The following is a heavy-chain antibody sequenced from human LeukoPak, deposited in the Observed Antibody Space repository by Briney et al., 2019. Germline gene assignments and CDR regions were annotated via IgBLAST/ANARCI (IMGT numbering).Heavy chain of an antibody. V-gene: IGHV3-7*01. CDR3: ARVGPLGWQGEDYFDY. CDR2: IKQDGSEK. Sequence: PGGSLRLSCAASGFTFSSYWMNWVRQAPGKGLEWVANIKQDGSEKYYVDSVKGRFTISRDNAKNSLYLQMNSLRAEDTAVYYCARVGPLGWQGEDYFDYWGQGTLVTVSS. D-gene: IGHD4-23*01. J-gene: IGHJ4*02. CDR1: GFTFSSYW.